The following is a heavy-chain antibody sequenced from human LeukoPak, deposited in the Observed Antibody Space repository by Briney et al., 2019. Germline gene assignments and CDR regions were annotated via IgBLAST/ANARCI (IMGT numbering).Heavy chain of an antibody. D-gene: IGHD3-22*01. CDR2: MYYTGST. CDR3: ARHFTYYYDSSGYPRDAFDI. V-gene: IGHV4-59*08. Sequence: SETLSLTCSVSGGSISGYYWSWIRQSPGKGLVWIGYMYYTGSTNYNPSLKSRVTISIDMSKNQFSPTLNSVTAADTALYYCARHFTYYYDSSGYPRDAFDIWGQGTMVTVSP. J-gene: IGHJ3*02. CDR1: GGSISGYY.